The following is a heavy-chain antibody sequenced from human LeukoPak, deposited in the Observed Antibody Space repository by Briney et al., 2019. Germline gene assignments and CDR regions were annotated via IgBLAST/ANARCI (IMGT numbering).Heavy chain of an antibody. CDR1: GYTLTELS. CDR3: ATDRGSSWPDY. V-gene: IGHV1-24*01. J-gene: IGHJ4*02. D-gene: IGHD6-13*01. Sequence: GASVKVSCKVSGYTLTELSIHWVRQAPGKGLEWMGSFDPEDGETIYAQKFQGRVTLTEDTSTDTAYMELSSLTSKDTAVYYCATDRGSSWPDYWGQGTLVTVSS. CDR2: FDPEDGET.